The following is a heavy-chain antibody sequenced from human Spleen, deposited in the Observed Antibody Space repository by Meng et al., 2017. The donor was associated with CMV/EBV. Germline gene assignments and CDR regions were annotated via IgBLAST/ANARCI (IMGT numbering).Heavy chain of an antibody. CDR2: ISWNSGSI. D-gene: IGHD2-2*01. CDR1: GFTFDDYA. CDR3: AKVRSTSPYYHYHGMDV. Sequence: SLKISCAASGFTFDDYAMHWVRQAPGKGLEWVSGISWNSGSIGYADSVKGRFTISRDNAKNSLYLQMNSLRAEDTALYYCAKVRSTSPYYHYHGMDVWGQGTTVTVSS. V-gene: IGHV3-9*01. J-gene: IGHJ6*02.